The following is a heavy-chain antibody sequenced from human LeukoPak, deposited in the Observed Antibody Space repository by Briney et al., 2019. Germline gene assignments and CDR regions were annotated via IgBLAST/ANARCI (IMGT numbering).Heavy chain of an antibody. CDR1: GYTFTDYQ. CDR3: ARPNGDYYNWFDS. Sequence: DSVMVSCKASGYTFTDYQMYWVRQAPGQGLEWMGRINPNSGDTNYAQKFQDRVILTRDTSISTAYMELTNVRGDDTAVYYCARPNGDYYNWFDSWGQGTLVTVSS. CDR2: INPNSGDT. J-gene: IGHJ5*01. V-gene: IGHV1-2*06. D-gene: IGHD4-17*01.